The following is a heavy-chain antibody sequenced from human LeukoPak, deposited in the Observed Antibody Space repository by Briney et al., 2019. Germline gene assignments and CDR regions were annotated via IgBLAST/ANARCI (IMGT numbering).Heavy chain of an antibody. CDR2: FDPEDGET. CDR3: ATDSTGSSWYRDWFDP. J-gene: IGHJ5*02. D-gene: IGHD6-13*01. CDR1: GYTLTELS. V-gene: IGHV1-24*01. Sequence: ASVKVSCKVSGYTLTELSMHWVRQAPGKGLEWMGGFDPEDGETIHAQKFQGRVTMTEDTSTDTAYMELSSLRSEDTAVYYCATDSTGSSWYRDWFDPWGQGTLVTVSS.